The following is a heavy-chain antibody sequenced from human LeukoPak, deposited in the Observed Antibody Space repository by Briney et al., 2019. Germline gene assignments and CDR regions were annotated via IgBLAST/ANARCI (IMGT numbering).Heavy chain of an antibody. CDR3: ARDRGSLAVGDSRTSDY. CDR1: GYTFTNFG. CDR2: ISAYNGNT. J-gene: IGHJ4*02. Sequence: ASVKVSCKASGYTFTNFGISWVRQAPGRGLEWMGWISAYNGNTNYAQKVQDRVTLTTDTSTSTAYMELGSLRSDDTAVYYCARDRGSLAVGDSRTSDYWGQGTLVTVSS. V-gene: IGHV1-18*01. D-gene: IGHD6-19*01.